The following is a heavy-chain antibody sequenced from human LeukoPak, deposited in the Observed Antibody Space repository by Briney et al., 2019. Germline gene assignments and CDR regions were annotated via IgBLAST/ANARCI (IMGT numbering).Heavy chain of an antibody. CDR2: IYYSGST. CDR3: ARGCMEQQLLNWFDP. J-gene: IGHJ5*02. V-gene: IGHV4-30-4*01. CDR1: GGSISSGDYY. D-gene: IGHD6-13*01. Sequence: PSQTLSLTCTVSGGSISSGDYYWSWIRQPPGKGLEWIGYIYYSGSTYYNPSLKSRVTISVDKSKNQFSLKLSSVTAADTAVYYCARGCMEQQLLNWFDPWGQGTLVTVSS.